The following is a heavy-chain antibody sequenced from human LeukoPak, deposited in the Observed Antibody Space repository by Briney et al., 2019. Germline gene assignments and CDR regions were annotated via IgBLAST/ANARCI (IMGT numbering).Heavy chain of an antibody. Sequence: PGRSLRLSCTASGFTFGDYAMSWFRQAPGKGLEWVGFIRSKAYGGTTEYAASVKGRFTISRDDSKSIAYLQMNSLRTEDTAVYYCTRDVTGTTGTYYYYYMDVWGKGTTVTVSS. CDR2: IRSKAYGGTT. CDR1: GFTFGDYA. J-gene: IGHJ6*03. CDR3: TRDVTGTTGTYYYYYMDV. V-gene: IGHV3-49*03. D-gene: IGHD1-14*01.